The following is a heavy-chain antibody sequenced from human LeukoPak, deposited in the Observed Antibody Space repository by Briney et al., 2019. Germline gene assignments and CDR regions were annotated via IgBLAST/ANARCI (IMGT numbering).Heavy chain of an antibody. CDR2: IYSGGST. CDR3: ARLETTVTTWGFDY. Sequence: PGGSLRLSCAASGFTVSSNYMSWVRQAPGKGLEWVSVIYSGGSTYYADSVKGRFTISRDNSKNTLYLQMNSLRAEDTAVYYCARLETTVTTWGFDYWGQGTLVTVSS. J-gene: IGHJ4*02. CDR1: GFTVSSNY. D-gene: IGHD4-17*01. V-gene: IGHV3-53*01.